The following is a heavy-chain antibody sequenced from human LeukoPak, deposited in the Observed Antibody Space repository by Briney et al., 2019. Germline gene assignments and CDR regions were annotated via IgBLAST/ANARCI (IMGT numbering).Heavy chain of an antibody. CDR2: ISSSSSYI. CDR1: GFTFSSYS. Sequence: GGSLRLSCAASGFTFSSYSMNWVRQAPGKGLEWVSSISSSSSYIYYADSVKGRFTISRDNAKNSLYLQMNSLRAEDTAVYYCARDGGGSWYNWFDPWGQGTLVTVSS. CDR3: ARDGGGSWYNWFDP. D-gene: IGHD6-13*01. J-gene: IGHJ5*02. V-gene: IGHV3-21*01.